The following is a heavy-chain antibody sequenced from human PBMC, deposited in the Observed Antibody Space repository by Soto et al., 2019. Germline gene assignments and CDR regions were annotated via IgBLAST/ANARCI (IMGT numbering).Heavy chain of an antibody. D-gene: IGHD2-21*02. CDR2: INIGSGNT. J-gene: IGHJ6*02. CDR3: ARDGGDCGYRLTYYYYYGMDV. CDR1: GYAFSSYA. Sequence: ASVKVSCKASGYAFSSYAMHWVRQAPGQRLEWMGWINIGSGNTEYSQNFQDRITITRDTSASTVYMVLSSLRSEDTAVYYCARDGGDCGYRLTYYYYYGMDVWGQGTTVTVSS. V-gene: IGHV1-3*04.